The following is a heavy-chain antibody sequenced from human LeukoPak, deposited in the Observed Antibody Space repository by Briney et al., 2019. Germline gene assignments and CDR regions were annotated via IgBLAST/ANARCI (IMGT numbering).Heavy chain of an antibody. D-gene: IGHD3-22*01. V-gene: IGHV4-59*08. CDR3: ARSTSGGYYYALDY. CDR1: CHAIRHYY. J-gene: IGHJ4*02. CDR2: VSYMWST. Sequence: SETLSLTCTLSCHAIRHYYWKCVRQPPGKGLEWIGYVSYMWSTNYHPSLDSRVTIPLDTSKNQFSLKLRPVTAADTAVYYCARSTSGGYYYALDYWGQGTLVTVSS.